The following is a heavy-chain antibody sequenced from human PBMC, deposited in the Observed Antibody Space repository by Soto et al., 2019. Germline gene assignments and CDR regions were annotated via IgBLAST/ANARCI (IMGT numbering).Heavy chain of an antibody. D-gene: IGHD2-15*01. CDR1: GFTFSSYA. CDR2: VSIGGST. CDR3: AKRRGAGGHFDY. J-gene: IGHJ4*02. V-gene: IGHV3-23*01. Sequence: LRLSCSASGFTFSSYAMGWVRQGPGKGLEWVAVVSIGGSTHYADSVRGRFTISRDNSKNTLSLQMNSLTAEDTAVYFCAKRRGAGGHFDYWGQGALVTVSS.